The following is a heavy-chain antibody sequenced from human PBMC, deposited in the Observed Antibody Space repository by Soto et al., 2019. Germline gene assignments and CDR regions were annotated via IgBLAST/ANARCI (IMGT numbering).Heavy chain of an antibody. CDR2: ISSSSSYI. D-gene: IGHD6-13*01. V-gene: IGHV3-21*01. J-gene: IGHJ4*02. Sequence: EVQLVESGGGLVKPGGSLRLSCAASGFTFSSYSMNWVRQAPGKGLEWVSSISSSSSYIYYADSVKGRFTISRDNAKNSLDLQINSLRAEDTAVYYCARAIAEAGNDYWGQGTLVTVSS. CDR3: ARAIAEAGNDY. CDR1: GFTFSSYS.